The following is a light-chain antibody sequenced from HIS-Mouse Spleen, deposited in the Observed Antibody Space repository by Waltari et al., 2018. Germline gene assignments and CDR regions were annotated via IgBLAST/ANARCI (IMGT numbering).Light chain of an antibody. CDR1: SSNIGSNT. Sequence: QSVLTQPPSASGTPGQRVTISCSGSSSNIGSNTVNWYQQLPGTAPKLSIYRNKQRPSGVPDRFAGSKSGTSASLAISGLQSEDEADYYCAAWDDSLNGVVFGGGTKLTVL. CDR2: RNK. V-gene: IGLV1-44*01. J-gene: IGLJ2*01. CDR3: AAWDDSLNGVV.